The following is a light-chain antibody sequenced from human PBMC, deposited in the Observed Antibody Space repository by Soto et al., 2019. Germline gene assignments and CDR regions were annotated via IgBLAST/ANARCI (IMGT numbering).Light chain of an antibody. Sequence: QSALTQPASVSGSPGQSITISCTGTSSDVGGYNYVSWYQQHPCKAPKLMIYDVSNRLSGVSNRCSGSKSGNTASLAISGIEVEDEADYYCRSYKSSSTIVVFGGGTKVTVL. CDR2: DVS. J-gene: IGLJ2*01. CDR3: RSYKSSSTIVV. CDR1: SSDVGGYNY. V-gene: IGLV2-14*01.